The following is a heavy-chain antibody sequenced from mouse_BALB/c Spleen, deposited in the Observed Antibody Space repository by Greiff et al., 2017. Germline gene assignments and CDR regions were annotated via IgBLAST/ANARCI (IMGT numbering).Heavy chain of an antibody. CDR2: ISSGGST. Sequence: EVKVVESGGGLVKPGGSLKLSCAASGFTFSSYAMSWVRQTPEKRLEWVASISSGGSTYYPDSVKGRFTISRDNARNILYLQMSSLRSEDTAMYYCASITTAYFDYWGQGTTLTVSS. D-gene: IGHD1-2*01. CDR3: ASITTAYFDY. J-gene: IGHJ2*01. CDR1: GFTFSSYA. V-gene: IGHV5-6-5*01.